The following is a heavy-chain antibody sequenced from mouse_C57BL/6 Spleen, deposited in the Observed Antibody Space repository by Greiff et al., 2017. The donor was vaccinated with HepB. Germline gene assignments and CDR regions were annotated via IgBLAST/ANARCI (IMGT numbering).Heavy chain of an antibody. D-gene: IGHD2-3*01. Sequence: QVQLKQSGAELMKPGASVKLSCKATGYTFTGYWIEWVKQRPGHGLEWIGMIHPNSGSTNYNEKFKSKATLTVDKSSSTAYMQLSSLTSEDSAVYYCARSDGNYWGQGTTLTVSS. V-gene: IGHV1-64*01. CDR1: GYTFTGYW. J-gene: IGHJ2*01. CDR3: ARSDGNY. CDR2: IHPNSGST.